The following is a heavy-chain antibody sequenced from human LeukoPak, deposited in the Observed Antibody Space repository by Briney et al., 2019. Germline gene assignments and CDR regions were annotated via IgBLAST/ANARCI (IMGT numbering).Heavy chain of an antibody. Sequence: SETLSLTCSVSGGSISSYYWSWIRQSPGKGLEWIGYVFYKGSTNYNPSLKSRLSISVDTAKTQFSLRLSAGTAADTTVYYCARGNSYYFYYRDVWGKGATVTVSS. J-gene: IGHJ6*03. CDR1: GGSISSYY. D-gene: IGHD2/OR15-2a*01. CDR2: VFYKGST. V-gene: IGHV4-59*01. CDR3: ARGNSYYFYYRDV.